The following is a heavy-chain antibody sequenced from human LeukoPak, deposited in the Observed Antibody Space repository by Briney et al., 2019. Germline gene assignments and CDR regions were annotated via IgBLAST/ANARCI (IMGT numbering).Heavy chain of an antibody. CDR1: GGSISSYY. Sequence: SETLSLTCTVSGGSISSYYWSWIRQPPGKGLEWIGYIYYSGSTYYNPSLKSRVTISVDTSKNQFSLKLSSVTAADTAVYYCAREHDSSGYNYWGQGTLVTVSS. CDR2: IYYSGST. V-gene: IGHV4-59*12. CDR3: AREHDSSGYNY. J-gene: IGHJ4*02. D-gene: IGHD3-22*01.